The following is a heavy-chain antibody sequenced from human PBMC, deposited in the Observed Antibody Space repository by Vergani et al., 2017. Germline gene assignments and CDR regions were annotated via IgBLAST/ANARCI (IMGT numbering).Heavy chain of an antibody. D-gene: IGHD6-19*01. V-gene: IGHV3-9*01. CDR1: GFTFGDFA. J-gene: IGHJ4*02. Sequence: EVQLVESGGGLVQPGGSLRLSCAASGFTFGDFAMHWVRQAPGKGLEWVSSISWKSDSVGYADSVKGRFTISRDNAKNSLYLQMNSLTAEDPALYYCAKDTVSSGWGIIDYWGQGTLVTVSS. CDR2: ISWKSDSV. CDR3: AKDTVSSGWGIIDY.